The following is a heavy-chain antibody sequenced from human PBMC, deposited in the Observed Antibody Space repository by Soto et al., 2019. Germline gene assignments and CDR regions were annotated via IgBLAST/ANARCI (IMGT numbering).Heavy chain of an antibody. D-gene: IGHD3-16*02. CDR3: ARPGYYDYTWGSYLDY. V-gene: IGHV3-7*03. J-gene: IGHJ4*02. CDR1: GFTFNNYW. CDR2: MNQDGTIK. Sequence: GGSLRLSCAASGFTFNNYWLSWVRQAPGQGLEWVANMNQDGTIKYYVDSVKGRFTISRDNSKNTLYLQMDRLRVEDTAVYYCARPGYYDYTWGSYLDYWGQGILVTVSS.